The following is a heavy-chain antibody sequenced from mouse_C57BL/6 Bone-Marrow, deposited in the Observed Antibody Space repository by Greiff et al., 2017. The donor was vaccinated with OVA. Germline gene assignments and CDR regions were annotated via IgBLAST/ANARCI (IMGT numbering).Heavy chain of an antibody. J-gene: IGHJ2*01. CDR1: GYTFTSYD. CDR3: AREEGLGHPYYFGY. CDR2: IYPRDGST. V-gene: IGHV1-85*01. Sequence: VQLVESGPELVKPGASVKLSCKASGYTFTSYDINWVKQRPGQGLEWIGWIYPRDGSTQYNEKFKGKATLTVDTSSSTAYMELHSLTSEDSAVYFCAREEGLGHPYYFGYWGQGTTLTVSS. D-gene: IGHD4-1*01.